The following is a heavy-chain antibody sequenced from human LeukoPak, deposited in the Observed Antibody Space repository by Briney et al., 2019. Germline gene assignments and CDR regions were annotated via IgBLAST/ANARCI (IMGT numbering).Heavy chain of an antibody. CDR3: ARGGSSGYYYFGYFDY. J-gene: IGHJ4*02. CDR1: GFTLCRLC. D-gene: IGHD3-22*01. CDR2: FCGSGGST. Sequence: GGVLRPFRATFGFTLCRLCISRVRQASGEGPGWVLGFCGSGGSTYYADSVKGRFTISRDNSKNTLYLQMNSLRAEDTAVYYCARGGSSGYYYFGYFDYWGQGTLVTVSS. V-gene: IGHV3-23*01.